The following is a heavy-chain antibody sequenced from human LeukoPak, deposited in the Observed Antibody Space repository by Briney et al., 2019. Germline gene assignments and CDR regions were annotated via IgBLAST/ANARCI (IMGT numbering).Heavy chain of an antibody. Sequence: SETLSLTCAVYGDSFKNYYWTWIRQSPEKGLEWIGEINHGGLTSYNPSLESRLTLLVDTSKNQFSPNLRSVTAADTSVYYCARDPGDGYNFGVFDIWGQGTMVTVSS. V-gene: IGHV4-34*01. CDR1: GDSFKNYY. CDR3: ARDPGDGYNFGVFDI. J-gene: IGHJ3*02. CDR2: INHGGLT. D-gene: IGHD5-24*01.